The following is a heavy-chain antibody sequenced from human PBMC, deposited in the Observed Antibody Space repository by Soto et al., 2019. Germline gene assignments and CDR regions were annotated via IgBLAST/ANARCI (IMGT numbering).Heavy chain of an antibody. CDR1: VGSLTKYY. CDR2: ISTSGNV. CDR3: ARDNNDFWSLYPLAFDY. V-gene: IGHV4-4*07. J-gene: IGHJ4*02. Sequence: QVQLQESGPGLVKPSETLSLTCTVSVGSLTKYYWSWIRQPPGKGLEWIGRISTSGNVVSKASLRSRLTMSVDTSKNQFSLRLTSVTAADTAVYYCARDNNDFWSLYPLAFDYWGQGALVTVSS. D-gene: IGHD3-3*01.